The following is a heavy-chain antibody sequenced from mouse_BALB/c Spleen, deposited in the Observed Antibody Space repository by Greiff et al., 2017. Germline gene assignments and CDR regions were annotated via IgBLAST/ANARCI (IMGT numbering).Heavy chain of an antibody. Sequence: DVQLQESGPGLVKPSQSLSLTCSVTGYSITSGYYWNWIRQFPGNKLEWMGYISYDGSNNYNPSLKNRISITRDTSKNQFFLKLNSVTTEDTATYYCARDSYRYAMDYWGQGTSVTVSS. CDR1: GYSITSGYY. CDR2: ISYDGSN. CDR3: ARDSYRYAMDY. D-gene: IGHD2-14*01. J-gene: IGHJ4*01. V-gene: IGHV3-6*02.